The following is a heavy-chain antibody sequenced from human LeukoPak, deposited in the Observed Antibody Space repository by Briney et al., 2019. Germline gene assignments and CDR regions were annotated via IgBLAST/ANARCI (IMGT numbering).Heavy chain of an antibody. Sequence: SQTLSLTCAISGDSVSSNCAAWNWIRQSPSSGLEWLGRTYYRSKWSNDYSVSVKSRITINPDTSKNQFSLQLNSVTPEDAAVYFCARDVLLWFGETIFYDSWGQGTLVTVSS. D-gene: IGHD3-10*01. CDR3: ARDVLLWFGETIFYDS. CDR2: TYYRSKWSN. V-gene: IGHV6-1*01. CDR1: GDSVSSNCAA. J-gene: IGHJ5*01.